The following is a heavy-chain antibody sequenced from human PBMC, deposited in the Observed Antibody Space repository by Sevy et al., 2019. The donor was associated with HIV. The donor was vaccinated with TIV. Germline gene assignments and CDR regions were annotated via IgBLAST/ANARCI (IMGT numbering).Heavy chain of an antibody. CDR1: GGTFSSYA. Sequence: ASVKVSCKASGGTFSSYAISWVRQAPGQGLEWMGGIIPIFGTANYAQKFQGRVTITADESTSTAYMELSSLRSEDTAVYYCASRSGTTRAFDIWGQGTMVTVSS. CDR3: ASRSGTTRAFDI. J-gene: IGHJ3*02. D-gene: IGHD1-7*01. CDR2: IIPIFGTA. V-gene: IGHV1-69*13.